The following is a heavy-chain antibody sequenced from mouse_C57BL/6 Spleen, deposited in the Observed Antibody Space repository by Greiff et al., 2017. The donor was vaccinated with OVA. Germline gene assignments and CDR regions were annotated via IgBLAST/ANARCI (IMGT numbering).Heavy chain of an antibody. CDR2: IDPSDSET. J-gene: IGHJ4*01. CDR1: GYTFTSYW. V-gene: IGHV1-52*01. Sequence: QVQLQQPGAELVRPGSSVKLSCKASGYTFTSYWMHWVKQRPIQGLEWIGNIDPSDSETPYNQKFKDKATLTVDKSSSTAYMQLSSLTSEDAAVYYCARRDYGGYAMDYWGQGTSVTVAS. D-gene: IGHD2-4*01. CDR3: ARRDYGGYAMDY.